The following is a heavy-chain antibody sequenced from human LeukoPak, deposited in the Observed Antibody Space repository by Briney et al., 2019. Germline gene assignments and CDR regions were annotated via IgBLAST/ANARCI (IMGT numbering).Heavy chain of an antibody. Sequence: GASVKVSCKASGYTFTSYGISWVRQAPGQGLEWMGWISAYNGNTNYAQKFQGRVTMTRDTSTSTVYMELSSLRSEDTAVYYCARDRRAYCSSTSCLAFDPWGQGTLVTVSS. CDR2: ISAYNGNT. V-gene: IGHV1-18*01. CDR3: ARDRRAYCSSTSCLAFDP. CDR1: GYTFTSYG. J-gene: IGHJ5*02. D-gene: IGHD2-2*01.